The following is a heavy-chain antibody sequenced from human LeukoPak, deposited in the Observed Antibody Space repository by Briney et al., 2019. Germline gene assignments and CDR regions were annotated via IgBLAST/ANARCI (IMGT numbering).Heavy chain of an antibody. CDR3: AGERKGYSSSWSYYFDY. V-gene: IGHV4-4*07. D-gene: IGHD6-13*01. CDR1: GGSISSYY. J-gene: IGHJ4*02. Sequence: SETLSLTCTVSGGSISSYYWSWIRQPAGKGLEWIGRIYTSGSTNYNPSLKSRVTMSVDTSKNQFSLKPSSVTAADTAVYYCAGERKGYSSSWSYYFDYWGQGTLVTVSS. CDR2: IYTSGST.